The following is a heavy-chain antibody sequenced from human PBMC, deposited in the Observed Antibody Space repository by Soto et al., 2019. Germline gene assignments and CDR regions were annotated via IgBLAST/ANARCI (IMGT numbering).Heavy chain of an antibody. Sequence: EVQLVESGGGLVQPGGPRRLSCAASEFTFSSYSMNWVRQAPGKGREWVSYISSSSSTIYYADSVKGRFTISRDNAKNSLYLQMNSLRDEDTAVYYCARENYSDYLNWFDPWGQGTLVTVSS. CDR2: ISSSSSTI. CDR3: ARENYSDYLNWFDP. CDR1: EFTFSSYS. V-gene: IGHV3-48*02. J-gene: IGHJ5*02. D-gene: IGHD4-17*01.